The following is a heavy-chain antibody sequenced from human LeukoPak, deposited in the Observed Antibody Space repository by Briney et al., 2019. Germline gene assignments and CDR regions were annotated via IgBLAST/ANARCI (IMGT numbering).Heavy chain of an antibody. CDR3: AXXXXXXXYYYDMDV. Sequence: ASVKVSCKVSGYTLTELSMHWVRQAPGKGLEWMGGFDPEDGETIYAQKFQGRVTMTEDTSTDTAYMELSSLRSEDTAVYYCAXXXXXXXYYYDMDVWGQGTTVTVSS. J-gene: IGHJ6*02. CDR2: FDPEDGET. V-gene: IGHV1-24*01. CDR1: GYTLTELS.